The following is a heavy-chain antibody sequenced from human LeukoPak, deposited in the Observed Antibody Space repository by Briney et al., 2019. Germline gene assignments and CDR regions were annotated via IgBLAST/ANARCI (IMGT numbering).Heavy chain of an antibody. D-gene: IGHD6-13*01. V-gene: IGHV3-23*01. CDR2: ISGSGGST. CDR1: GFTFSSYA. J-gene: IGHJ6*03. CDR3: AKDRYSSSWYPGYYYYYMDV. Sequence: PGGSLRLSCAASGFTFSSYAMSRVRQAPGKGLEWVSAISGSGGSTYYADSVKGRFTISRDDSKNTLYLQMNSLRPEDTAVYYCAKDRYSSSWYPGYYYYYMDVWGKGTTVTVSS.